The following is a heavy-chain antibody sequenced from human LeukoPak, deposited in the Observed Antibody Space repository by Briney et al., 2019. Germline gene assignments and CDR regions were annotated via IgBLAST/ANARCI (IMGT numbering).Heavy chain of an antibody. J-gene: IGHJ5*02. CDR2: IYPGDSDT. CDR1: GYSFSSYW. D-gene: IGHD3-9*01. CDR3: AAYDILTGLSP. Sequence: GESPKISCKGSGYSFSSYWVGWVRQLPGKSLEWMGIIYPGDSDTRYSPSFQGQVTISADKSISTAYLQWSSLKASDTAMYYCAAYDILTGLSPWGQGTLVTVSS. V-gene: IGHV5-51*01.